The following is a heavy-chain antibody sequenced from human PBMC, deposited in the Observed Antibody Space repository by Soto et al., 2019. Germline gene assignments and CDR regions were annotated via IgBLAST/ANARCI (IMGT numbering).Heavy chain of an antibody. D-gene: IGHD6-13*01. CDR2: TYYRSKWYN. CDR3: AREIAEYYFAY. V-gene: IGHV6-1*01. Sequence: PSHTRSHTGTISGGDSSNNTAASDWIRQTPSRGLEWLGRTYYRSKWYNDYAVSVKSRITINPDTSKNQFSLPLNSVTPEGTAVYSCAREIAEYYFAYGVKGTLVPVSS. CDR1: GGDSSNNTAA. J-gene: IGHJ4*02.